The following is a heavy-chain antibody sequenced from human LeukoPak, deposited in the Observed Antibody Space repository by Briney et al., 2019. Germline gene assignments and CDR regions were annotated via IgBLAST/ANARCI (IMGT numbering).Heavy chain of an antibody. V-gene: IGHV3-33*08. D-gene: IGHD2-15*01. CDR2: IWYDGSNK. CDR3: ATHHSTKGFDY. CDR1: GFTFSSYG. Sequence: GGSLRLSCAASGFTFSSYGMHWVRQAPGKWLDWVAIIWYDGSNKYYADSVKGRFIISKDNSKNTLYLQMNSLRAEDTAVYYCATHHSTKGFDYWGQGTLVTVSS. J-gene: IGHJ4*02.